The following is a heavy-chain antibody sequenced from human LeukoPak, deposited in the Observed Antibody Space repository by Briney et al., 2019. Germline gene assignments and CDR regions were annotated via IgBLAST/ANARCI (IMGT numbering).Heavy chain of an antibody. D-gene: IGHD6-19*01. CDR1: GFSFTMYG. V-gene: IGHV3-30*18. CDR2: ISTDGNNE. CDR3: AKDQIGWAPGYVSGPLDQ. J-gene: IGHJ4*02. Sequence: GGSLRLSCAASGFSFTMYGIHWVRQAPGKGLEWVAVISTDGNNEYYVNSVKGRFTISRDNSKNTVYLQMTSLRTEDTAVYYCAKDQIGWAPGYVSGPLDQWGQGTLVTVSS.